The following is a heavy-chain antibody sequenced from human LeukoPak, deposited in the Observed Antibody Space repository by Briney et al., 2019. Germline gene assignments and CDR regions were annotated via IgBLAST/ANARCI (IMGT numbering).Heavy chain of an antibody. Sequence: ASVTVSCKASGYTFTSYYMHWVRQAPGQGLEWMGIINPSGGSTSYAQKFQGRVTMTRDMSTSTVYMELSSLRSEDTAVYYCARELAAAGLDYWGQGTLVTVSS. CDR3: ARELAAAGLDY. D-gene: IGHD6-13*01. J-gene: IGHJ4*02. V-gene: IGHV1-46*01. CDR1: GYTFTSYY. CDR2: INPSGGST.